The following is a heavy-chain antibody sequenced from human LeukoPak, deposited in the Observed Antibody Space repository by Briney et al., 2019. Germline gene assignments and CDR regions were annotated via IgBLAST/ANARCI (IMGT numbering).Heavy chain of an antibody. CDR1: GGSISSYY. V-gene: IGHV4-4*07. Sequence: SETLSLTCTVSGGSISSYYWSWIRQPAGKRLEWIGRISSSGGTNYNPSLKSRVTMSVDSSNNQFSLVLISVTAADTAVYYCARDLDWNYADYWGQGTLVTVPS. J-gene: IGHJ4*02. D-gene: IGHD1-7*01. CDR2: ISSSGGT. CDR3: ARDLDWNYADY.